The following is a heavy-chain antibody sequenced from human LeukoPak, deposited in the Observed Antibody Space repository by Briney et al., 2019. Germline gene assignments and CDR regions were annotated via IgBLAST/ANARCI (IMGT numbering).Heavy chain of an antibody. J-gene: IGHJ4*02. Sequence: GGSLRLSCAASGFTFSSYSMNWVRQAPGKGLEWVSSISSSSTYIYYADSVKGRFTVSRDDAQKSLYLEMNSLRAEDTAVYYCARIGHSSTWYLDHWGQGTLVTVSS. CDR2: ISSSSTYI. D-gene: IGHD6-13*01. CDR3: ARIGHSSTWYLDH. CDR1: GFTFSSYS. V-gene: IGHV3-21*04.